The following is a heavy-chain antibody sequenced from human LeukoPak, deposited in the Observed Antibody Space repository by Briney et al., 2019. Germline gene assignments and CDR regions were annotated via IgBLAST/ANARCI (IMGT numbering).Heavy chain of an antibody. V-gene: IGHV4-39*01. Sequence: SETLSLTCTVSGNSIRSSSCYWGWIRQPPGKGLECIGYIYYSGSTYYSSSLKSRVTISVDTSKNQFSLKLNSVTAADTAVYYCASRYYYDSSGYFLYWGQGTLVTVSS. D-gene: IGHD3-22*01. CDR1: GNSIRSSSCY. CDR3: ASRYYYDSSGYFLY. J-gene: IGHJ4*02. CDR2: IYYSGST.